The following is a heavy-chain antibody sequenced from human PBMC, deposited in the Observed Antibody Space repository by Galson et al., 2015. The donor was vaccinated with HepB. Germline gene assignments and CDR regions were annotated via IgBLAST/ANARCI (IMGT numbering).Heavy chain of an antibody. V-gene: IGHV3-15*01. CDR3: TTDPDWGSGGARNVDF. CDR1: RFTFRNAW. J-gene: IGHJ4*02. CDR2: IKSKADGRTT. D-gene: IGHD3-16*01. Sequence: SLRLSCAASRFTFRNAWMSWVRQAPGKGLEWVGRIKSKADGRTTDYAAPGKGRFTIARDDSKNMLFLQINSPKTEDTAVYYCTTDPDWGSGGARNVDFWGQGTLVTVSS.